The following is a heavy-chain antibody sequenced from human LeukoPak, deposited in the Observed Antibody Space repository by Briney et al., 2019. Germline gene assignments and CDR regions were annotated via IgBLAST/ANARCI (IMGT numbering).Heavy chain of an antibody. V-gene: IGHV4-59*01. J-gene: IGHJ5*02. Sequence: SETLSLTCSASGGSIKNYCWSWIRQAPGKGLEWLANIYFGGTTDYNSSLKSRLTISVDTFKNQLSLNLQSVTAADTATYYCARHRSDTGDKKGVNWFDPWGQGTLVTVSS. CDR3: ARHRSDTGDKKGVNWFDP. D-gene: IGHD4-23*01. CDR2: IYFGGTT. CDR1: GGSIKNYC.